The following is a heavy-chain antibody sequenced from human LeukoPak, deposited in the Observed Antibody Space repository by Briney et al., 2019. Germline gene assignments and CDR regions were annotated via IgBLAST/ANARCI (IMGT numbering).Heavy chain of an antibody. CDR1: GFTFSSYW. CDR2: ISDSGGST. CDR3: AKLPGRPADY. Sequence: GGSLRLSCAASGFTFSSYWMSWVRQAPGKGLEWVSGISDSGGSTYYADSVKGRFTISRDHSKNTLYLQMNSLRAEHTAVYYCAKLPGRPADYWRQGPLVTVSS. J-gene: IGHJ4*02. V-gene: IGHV3-23*01.